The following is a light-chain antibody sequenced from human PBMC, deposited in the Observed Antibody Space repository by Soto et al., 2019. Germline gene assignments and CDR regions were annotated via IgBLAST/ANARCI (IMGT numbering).Light chain of an antibody. CDR3: SSYTSSSSYV. J-gene: IGLJ1*01. CDR1: SSDVGGYKY. CDR2: TVS. V-gene: IGLV2-14*01. Sequence: QSVLTQPASVSGSPGQSITISCTGTSSDVGGYKYVSWYQQHPGKAPKLLIYTVSNRPSGVSNRFSGSKSGNTASLTISGLQAEDEAAYYCSSYTSSSSYVFGTGTKVTVL.